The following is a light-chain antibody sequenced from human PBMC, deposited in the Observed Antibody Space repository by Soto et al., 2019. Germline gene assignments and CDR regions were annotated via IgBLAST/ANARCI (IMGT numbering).Light chain of an antibody. CDR3: QQYNSYST. J-gene: IGKJ1*01. V-gene: IGKV1-5*01. CDR1: QIISTR. CDR2: DAS. Sequence: DIQMTQSPSTLSASVGDRVTITCRASQIISTRLAWYQQKPGKAPKLLIYDASSLESGVPSRFSGSASGTEFTLTISSLQPDDFATYYCQQYNSYSTFGQGTKVDI.